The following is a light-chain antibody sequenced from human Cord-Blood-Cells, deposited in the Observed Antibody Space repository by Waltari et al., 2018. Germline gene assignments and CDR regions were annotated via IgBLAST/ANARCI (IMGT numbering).Light chain of an antibody. CDR3: SSYTSSSTLDVV. V-gene: IGLV2-14*01. CDR1: SSDVGGYNY. Sequence: QSALTQPASVSGSPGQSITISCTGTSSDVGGYNYVSWYQQHPGKAPKLMIYDVSNRPPGVSNLFSGSKSGNTASLTISGLQAEDEADYYCSSYTSSSTLDVVFGGGTKLTVL. J-gene: IGLJ2*01. CDR2: DVS.